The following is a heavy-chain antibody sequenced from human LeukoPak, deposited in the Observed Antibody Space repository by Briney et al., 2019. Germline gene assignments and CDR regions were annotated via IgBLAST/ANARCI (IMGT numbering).Heavy chain of an antibody. Sequence: ASVKVSCKASGYTFTSYDINWVRQATGQGLEWMGWMNPNSGNTGYAQKFQGRVTMTRNTSISTAYMELSSLRSEDTAVYYCARRERRTMIVVNGGQGTLVTVSS. CDR1: GYTFTSYD. V-gene: IGHV1-8*01. D-gene: IGHD3-22*01. J-gene: IGHJ4*02. CDR3: ARRERRTMIVVN. CDR2: MNPNSGNT.